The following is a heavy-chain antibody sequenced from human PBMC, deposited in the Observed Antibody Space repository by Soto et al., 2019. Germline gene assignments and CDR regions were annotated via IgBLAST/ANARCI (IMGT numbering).Heavy chain of an antibody. CDR2: IYHSGST. D-gene: IGHD5-12*01. Sequence: SETLSLTCAVSGGSISSGGYSWSWIRQPPGKGLEWIGYIYHSGSTNYNPSLKSRVTISVDTSKNQFSLKLSSVTAADTAVYYCAGRDGYNFAEYFQHWGQGTLVTVSS. V-gene: IGHV4-30-2*02. CDR1: GGSISSGGYS. CDR3: AGRDGYNFAEYFQH. J-gene: IGHJ1*01.